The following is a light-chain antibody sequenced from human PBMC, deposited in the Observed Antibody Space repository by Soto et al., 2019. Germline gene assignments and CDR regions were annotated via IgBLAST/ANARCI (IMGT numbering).Light chain of an antibody. Sequence: NFMLTQPQSVSESPGKTVIISCTRSSGSIASNYVQWYQQRPGSSPTTVIYEDNQRPSGVPDRLSGSLDSSSISASLTISGMETEDEDDYICQSYDAPKQVFGGGTKRTVL. CDR1: SGSIASNY. V-gene: IGLV6-57*01. J-gene: IGLJ3*02. CDR2: EDN. CDR3: QSYDAPKQV.